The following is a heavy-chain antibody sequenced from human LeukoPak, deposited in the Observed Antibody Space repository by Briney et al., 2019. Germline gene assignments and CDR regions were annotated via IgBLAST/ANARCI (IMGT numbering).Heavy chain of an antibody. CDR3: ARGIGDF. CDR1: GYTLTELS. J-gene: IGHJ4*02. CDR2: YAPKDEET. Sequence: ASVKVSCKGSGYTLTELSMHWVRQAPGKGLEWMGGYAPKDEETIYARKFQGRITMTEDTTTDTTYLELSSLRSEDTAVYYCARGIGDFWGQGTLVTVSS. V-gene: IGHV1-24*01. D-gene: IGHD6-13*01.